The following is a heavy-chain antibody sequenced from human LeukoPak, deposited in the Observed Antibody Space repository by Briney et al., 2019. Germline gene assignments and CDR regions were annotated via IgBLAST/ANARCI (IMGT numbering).Heavy chain of an antibody. CDR2: IRYDGSNK. J-gene: IGHJ6*03. V-gene: IGHV3-30*02. CDR1: GFTFSSYG. D-gene: IGHD3-16*02. Sequence: GGSLRLSCAASGFTFSSYGMHWVRQAPGKGLEWVAFIRYDGSNKYYADSVKGRFTTSRDNSKNTLYLQMNSLRAEDTAVYYCAKDKIRNYDYVWGSYRKPYYYYYYMDVWGKGTTVTISS. CDR3: AKDKIRNYDYVWGSYRKPYYYYYYMDV.